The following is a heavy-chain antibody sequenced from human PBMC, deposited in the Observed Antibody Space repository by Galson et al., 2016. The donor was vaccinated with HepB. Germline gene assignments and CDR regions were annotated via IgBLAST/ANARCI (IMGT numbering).Heavy chain of an antibody. V-gene: IGHV3-30*18. CDR3: AKDGGTWGYYYGDWNLDL. J-gene: IGHJ2*01. CDR2: ISDDGSNK. Sequence: SLRLSCAASGFTFRSYGMHWVRQAPGKGLEWVAIISDDGSNKYYVDSVKGRFTISRDNSKNTLYLQMNGLRADDTAVYYCAKDGGTWGYYYGDWNLDLWGRGTLVTVSS. CDR1: GFTFRSYG. D-gene: IGHD3-22*01.